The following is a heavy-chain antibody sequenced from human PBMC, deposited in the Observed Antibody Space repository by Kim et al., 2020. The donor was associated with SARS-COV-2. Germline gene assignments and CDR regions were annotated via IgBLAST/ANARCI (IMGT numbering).Heavy chain of an antibody. D-gene: IGHD1-1*01. Sequence: GGSLRLSCAASGFTLSTYSMNWVRQAPGKGLEWVSSISSNSYYIFYADSVKGRFTISRDNAKNALYLQMNSLRGEDTAVYYCTTRLMGAPLGHWGQGSLVTVPS. V-gene: IGHV3-21*06. CDR1: GFTLSTYS. CDR2: ISSNSYYI. CDR3: TTRLMGAPLGH. J-gene: IGHJ4*02.